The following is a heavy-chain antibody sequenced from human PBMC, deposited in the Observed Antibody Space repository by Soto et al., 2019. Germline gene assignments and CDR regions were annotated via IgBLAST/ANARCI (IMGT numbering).Heavy chain of an antibody. CDR3: TTGLGYYDPYGMDV. V-gene: IGHV3-15*04. D-gene: IGHD3-9*01. J-gene: IGHJ6*02. Sequence: EVQLVESGGGLVKPGGSLRLSCAASGLTFNYAWMTWVRQAPGKGLECVGRIESTTDGGRIDYAAPVKGRFTISRDDSKNMLYLQLNSLRTEDTAVYYCTTGLGYYDPYGMDVWGQGTTVTVSS. CDR2: IESTTDGGRI. CDR1: GLTFNYAW.